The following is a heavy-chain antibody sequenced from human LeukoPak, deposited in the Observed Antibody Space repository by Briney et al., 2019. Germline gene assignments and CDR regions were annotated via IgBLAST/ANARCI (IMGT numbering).Heavy chain of an antibody. J-gene: IGHJ4*02. D-gene: IGHD6-19*01. V-gene: IGHV3-7*05. Sequence: AGGSLRLSCAASGFTFSNYWMTWVRQAPGKGLEWVANIKQDGSEKYYVDSVKGRFTISRDNAKNSLYLQMNSLRAEDTAVYYCAREADSSGWCDYWGQGTLVTVSS. CDR2: IKQDGSEK. CDR1: GFTFSNYW. CDR3: AREADSSGWCDY.